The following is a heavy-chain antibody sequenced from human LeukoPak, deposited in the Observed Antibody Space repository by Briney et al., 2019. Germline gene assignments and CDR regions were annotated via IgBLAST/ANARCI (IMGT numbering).Heavy chain of an antibody. CDR3: ARETYYDYVWGSYRYRPYFDY. D-gene: IGHD3-16*02. Sequence: PGGSLRLSCAASGFTFTTYSMSWVRQAPGKGLESVSAIRGSGGSTYYADSVKGRFTISRDNSKNTLYLQMNSLRAEDTAVYYCARETYYDYVWGSYRYRPYFDYWGQGTLVTVSS. V-gene: IGHV3-23*01. CDR1: GFTFTTYS. J-gene: IGHJ4*02. CDR2: IRGSGGST.